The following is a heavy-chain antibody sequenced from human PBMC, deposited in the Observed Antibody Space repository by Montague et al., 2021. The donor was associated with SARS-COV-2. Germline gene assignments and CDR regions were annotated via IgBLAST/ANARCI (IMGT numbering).Heavy chain of an antibody. CDR3: VRERECSGGSCYGPDDDAFDI. CDR2: ISDIGST. V-gene: IGHV4-34*01. Sequence: SETLCLTCAVYGGSFNGYYWNWIRQPPGKGLEWIGEISDIGSTTYNPSLESRLTTSVDRSKNQFSLRLTSVTAADTAVYYCVRERECSGGSCYGPDDDAFDIWGQGTMVTVSS. CDR1: GGSFNGYY. J-gene: IGHJ3*02. D-gene: IGHD2-15*01.